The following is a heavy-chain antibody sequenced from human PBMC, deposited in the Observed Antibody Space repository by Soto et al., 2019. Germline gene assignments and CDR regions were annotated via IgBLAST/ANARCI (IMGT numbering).Heavy chain of an antibody. V-gene: IGHV3-66*01. Sequence: GGSLRLSCAASGFTVSSNYMSWVRQAPGKGLEWVSVIYSGGSTYYADSVKGGFTISRDNSKNTLYLQMNSLRAEDTAVYYCAREMVYGGNSDPYYCGMDVWGQGTTVTVSS. D-gene: IGHD4-17*01. CDR2: IYSGGST. CDR1: GFTVSSNY. CDR3: AREMVYGGNSDPYYCGMDV. J-gene: IGHJ6*02.